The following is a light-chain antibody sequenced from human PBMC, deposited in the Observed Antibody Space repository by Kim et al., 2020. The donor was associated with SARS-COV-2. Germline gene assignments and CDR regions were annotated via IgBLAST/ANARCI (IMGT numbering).Light chain of an antibody. Sequence: VALGKTVKITCQGDSLRSKYATWSKQKPGQAPILVIYGKNNRPSGIPNRFSGTSSGNTASLTITGTQAGDEADDYYNSRDSNDNVVFGGGTKLTVL. CDR2: GKN. J-gene: IGLJ2*01. V-gene: IGLV3-19*01. CDR3: NSRDSNDNVV. CDR1: SLRSKY.